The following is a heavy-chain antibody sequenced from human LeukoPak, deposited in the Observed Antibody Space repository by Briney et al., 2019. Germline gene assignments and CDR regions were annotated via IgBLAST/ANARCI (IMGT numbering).Heavy chain of an antibody. D-gene: IGHD2-8*01. CDR1: GFNFNSYT. CDR3: AKDLRPDGVDNFDH. J-gene: IGHJ4*02. Sequence: GGSLRLSCAASGFNFNSYTMNWVRQAPGKGLQWVANILASGSPTYYADSVKGRFIISRDNSKDTVYLQMNSLRVEDTAIYYCAKDLRPDGVDNFDHWGQGILVTVSS. CDR2: ILASGSPT. V-gene: IGHV3-23*01.